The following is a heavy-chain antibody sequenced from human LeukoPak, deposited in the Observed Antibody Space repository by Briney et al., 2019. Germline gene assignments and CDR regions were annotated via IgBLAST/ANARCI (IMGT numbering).Heavy chain of an antibody. CDR2: INHNGNVN. V-gene: IGHV3-7*03. CDR1: GFTFSSYA. CDR3: ARGGGLDV. D-gene: IGHD3-16*01. J-gene: IGHJ6*02. Sequence: GGSLRLSCAASGFTFSSYAMSWVRQAPGKGLEWVASINHNGNVNYYVDSVKGRLTISIDNAKNSLYLQMSNLRAEDTAVYFCARGGGLDVWGQGATVTVSS.